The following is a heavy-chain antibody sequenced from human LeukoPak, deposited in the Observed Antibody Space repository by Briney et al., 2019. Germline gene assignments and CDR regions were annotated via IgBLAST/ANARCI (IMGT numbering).Heavy chain of an antibody. CDR3: AKGYCSSTSCYPEAPSDY. CDR2: ISYVGNSK. D-gene: IGHD2-2*01. CDR1: GYTFNHYG. Sequence: GGSLRLPCAACGYTFNHYGMHWVRQAPGKGLEWVAVISYVGNSKYYVDAVKGRFTISRDNSKNTLYMQMNSLRAEDTAVYYCAKGYCSSTSCYPEAPSDYWGQGTLVTVSS. V-gene: IGHV3-30*18. J-gene: IGHJ4*02.